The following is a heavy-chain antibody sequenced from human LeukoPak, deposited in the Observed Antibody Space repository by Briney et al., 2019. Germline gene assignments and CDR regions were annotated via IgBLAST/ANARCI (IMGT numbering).Heavy chain of an antibody. CDR3: ARASSTGLPDY. J-gene: IGHJ4*02. V-gene: IGHV3-64*02. D-gene: IGHD4-11*01. CDR2: ITNNGGRT. Sequence: GGSLRLSCAASGFTFSSYGMHWVRQAPGKGLEYVSAITNNGGRTYYADSVKGRFTISRDNSKNTLYLQMGSLRVEDMAVYYCARASSTGLPDYWGQGTLVTVSS. CDR1: GFTFSSYG.